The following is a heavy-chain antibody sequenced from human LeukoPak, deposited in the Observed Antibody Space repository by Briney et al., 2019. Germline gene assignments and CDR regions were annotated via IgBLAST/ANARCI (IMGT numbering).Heavy chain of an antibody. CDR3: ARDRSGLDAFDI. J-gene: IGHJ3*02. CDR1: GFTFSSYG. CDR2: ISYDGSNK. Sequence: GGSLRLSCAASGFTFSSYGMHWVRQAPGKGLEWVAVISYDGSNKYYVDSVKGRFTISRDNAKNSLYLQMNSLRAEDTAVYYCARDRSGLDAFDIWGQGTMVTVSS. V-gene: IGHV3-30*03. D-gene: IGHD6-19*01.